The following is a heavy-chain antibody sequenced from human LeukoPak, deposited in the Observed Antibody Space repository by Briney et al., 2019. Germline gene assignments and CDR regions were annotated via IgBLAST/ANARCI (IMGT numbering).Heavy chain of an antibody. J-gene: IGHJ3*02. Sequence: GGSLRLSCAASGFTFSSYRMNWVRQAPGKGLEWVSSISSSSSYIYYADSVKGRFTISRDNAKNSLYLQMNSLRAEDTAVYYCARSQWLRFDAFDIWGQGTMVTVSS. CDR3: ARSQWLRFDAFDI. V-gene: IGHV3-21*01. CDR1: GFTFSSYR. D-gene: IGHD5-12*01. CDR2: ISSSSSYI.